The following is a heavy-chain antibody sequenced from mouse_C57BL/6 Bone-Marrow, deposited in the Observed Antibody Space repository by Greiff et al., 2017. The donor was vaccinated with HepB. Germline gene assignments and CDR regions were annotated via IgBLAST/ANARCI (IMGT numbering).Heavy chain of an antibody. CDR2: IDPSDSYT. D-gene: IGHD1-2*01. Sequence: QVQLQQPGAEFVMPGASVKLSCKASGYTFTSYWMHWVKQRPGQGLEWIGEIDPSDSYTNYNQKFKGKSTLTVDKSSSTAYMQLSSLTSEDSAVYYCATLLPNFFFDYWGQGTTLTVSS. J-gene: IGHJ2*01. V-gene: IGHV1-69*01. CDR3: ATLLPNFFFDY. CDR1: GYTFTSYW.